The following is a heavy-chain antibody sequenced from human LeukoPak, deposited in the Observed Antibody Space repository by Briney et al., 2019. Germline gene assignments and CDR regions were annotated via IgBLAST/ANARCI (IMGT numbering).Heavy chain of an antibody. CDR1: GLTFSASW. J-gene: IGHJ4*02. D-gene: IGHD3-10*01. CDR3: ARDGTGGYFDH. V-gene: IGHV3-7*01. Sequence: GRSLRLSCITSGLTFSASWLSWVRQAPGKGLEWVANMKEDGSVEDYMDSVRGRFTISRDNAKNSLYLQMDSLRAEDTAVYYCARDGTGGYFDHWGQGTLVTVSS. CDR2: MKEDGSVE.